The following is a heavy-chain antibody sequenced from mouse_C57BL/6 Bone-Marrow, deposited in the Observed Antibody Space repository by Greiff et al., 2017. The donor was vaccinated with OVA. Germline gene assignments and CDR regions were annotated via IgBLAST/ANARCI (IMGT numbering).Heavy chain of an antibody. Sequence: EVMLVESGAGLVKPGGSLKLSCAASGFTFSSYAMSWVRQTPEKRLEWVAYISSGGDYIYYADTVKGRFTISRDNARNTLYLQMSSLKSEDTAMCYCTRLLDAMDYWGQGTSVTVSS. CDR1: GFTFSSYA. V-gene: IGHV5-9-1*02. CDR3: TRLLDAMDY. D-gene: IGHD2-1*01. CDR2: ISSGGDYI. J-gene: IGHJ4*01.